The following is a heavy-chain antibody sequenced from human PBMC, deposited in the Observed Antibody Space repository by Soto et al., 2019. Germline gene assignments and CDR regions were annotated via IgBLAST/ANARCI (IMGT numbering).Heavy chain of an antibody. CDR3: TTTRYDYIWGSYRYTNFDY. CDR2: IKSKTDGGTT. D-gene: IGHD3-16*02. J-gene: IGHJ4*02. V-gene: IGHV3-15*01. CDR1: GFTFSNAW. Sequence: PGGSLRLSCAASGFTFSNAWMSWVRQAPGKGLEWVGRIKSKTDGGTTDYAAPVKGRFTISRDDSKNTLYLQMNSLKTEDTAVYYCTTTRYDYIWGSYRYTNFDYWGQGTLVTVSS.